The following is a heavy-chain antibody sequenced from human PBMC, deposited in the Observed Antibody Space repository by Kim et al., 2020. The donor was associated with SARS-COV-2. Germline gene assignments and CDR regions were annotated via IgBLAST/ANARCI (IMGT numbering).Heavy chain of an antibody. CDR1: GFTVSRNY. V-gene: IGHV3-53*01. J-gene: IGHJ1*01. D-gene: IGHD3-16*01. Sequence: GGSLRLSCAVSGFTVSRNYVSWVRQAPGKGLEWVSTISSGGDSNSADSAKGRFTISRDNSKNTPLLQINSLRVEDTARYYCSRGGATGYYGVPFKTRGQG. CDR2: ISSGGDS. CDR3: SRGGATGYYGVPFKT.